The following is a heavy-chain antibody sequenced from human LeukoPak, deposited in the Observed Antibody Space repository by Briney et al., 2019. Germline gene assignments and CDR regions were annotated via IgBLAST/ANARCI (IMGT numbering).Heavy chain of an antibody. V-gene: IGHV3-23*01. CDR2: ISASGGIT. Sequence: GGSLRLSCAASGFTFSTYALTWVRQAPGKGLDWVSIISASGGITNYAESVKGWFTISRDNSKNTLYLQMNTLRAEDTAVYYCAKSPGDREGIDFWGQGTLVTVSS. CDR3: AKSPGDREGIDF. J-gene: IGHJ4*02. D-gene: IGHD3-10*01. CDR1: GFTFSTYA.